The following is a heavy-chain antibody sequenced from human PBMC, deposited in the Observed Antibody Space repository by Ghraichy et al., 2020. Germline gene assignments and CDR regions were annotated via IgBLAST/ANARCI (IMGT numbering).Heavy chain of an antibody. D-gene: IGHD2-21*02. J-gene: IGHJ6*02. CDR1: GGAISSTSYY. CDR2: IYYGGSA. CDR3: ARNYKNCGGDCFVYYYQYYGMDV. Sequence: SETLSLTCTVSGGAISSTSYYWDWIRQPPGKGLEWIGTIYYGGSAYYNPSLKSRLILSVDTSKNQFSLRLTSVTAADTAVYYCARNYKNCGGDCFVYYYQYYGMDVWGQGTTVTVSS. V-gene: IGHV4-39*01.